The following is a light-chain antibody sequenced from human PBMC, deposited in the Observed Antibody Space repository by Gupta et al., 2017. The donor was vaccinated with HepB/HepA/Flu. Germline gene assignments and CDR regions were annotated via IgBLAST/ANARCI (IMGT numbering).Light chain of an antibody. CDR3: QQNYSYPWT. CDR2: AAS. CDR1: QGISSY. Sequence: AIRMTQSPSSFSASTGDRVTITCRASQGISSYLAWYQQKPGKAPKLLIYAASTVQSGVPSRFSGSESGTDFTLTISFQHAEDFATYYCQQNYSYPWTFGQGTKVEIK. J-gene: IGKJ1*01. V-gene: IGKV1-8*01.